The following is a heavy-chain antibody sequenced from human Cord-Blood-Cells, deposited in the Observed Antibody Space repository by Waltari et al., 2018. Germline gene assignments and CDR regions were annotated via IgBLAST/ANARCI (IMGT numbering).Heavy chain of an antibody. CDR2: INPNSGGT. D-gene: IGHD1-26*01. CDR3: ARDSLVGATGI. J-gene: IGHJ4*02. Sequence: QVQLLQSGAEVKKPGAPVTVSCKPSGYTFTGYYMPWVRQAPGQGPAWMGWINPNSGGTNDAQKFQGRVTMTRDTSISTAYMELSRLRSDDTAVYYCARDSLVGATGIWGQGTLVTVSS. V-gene: IGHV1-2*02. CDR1: GYTFTGYY.